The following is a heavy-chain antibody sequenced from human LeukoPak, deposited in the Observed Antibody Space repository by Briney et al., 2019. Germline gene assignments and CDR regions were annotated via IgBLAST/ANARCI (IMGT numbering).Heavy chain of an antibody. CDR3: ARVRGGSGRSYAADAFDI. J-gene: IGHJ3*02. CDR1: GFTFSNYW. CDR2: IYNDGSST. Sequence: QSGGSLRLSCAASGFTFSNYWMHWVRQAPGKGLVWVSRIYNDGSSTSYAGSVKGRFTISRDNAKSTLYLQMNSLRADDTAVFYCARVRGGSGRSYAADAFDIWGQGTMVTVSS. V-gene: IGHV3-74*01. D-gene: IGHD1-26*01.